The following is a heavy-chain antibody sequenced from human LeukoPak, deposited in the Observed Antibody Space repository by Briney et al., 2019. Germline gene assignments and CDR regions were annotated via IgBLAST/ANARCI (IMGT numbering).Heavy chain of an antibody. Sequence: GGSLRLSCAASGFTFSNYAMSWVRQAPGKGLKWVSAISGSGGTTYYADSVKGRFTISRDISKNTLYLQMNSLRAEDTAVYYCAKGSAVAGYYFDYWGQGTLVTVSS. CDR2: ISGSGGTT. D-gene: IGHD6-19*01. CDR3: AKGSAVAGYYFDY. CDR1: GFTFSNYA. V-gene: IGHV3-23*01. J-gene: IGHJ4*02.